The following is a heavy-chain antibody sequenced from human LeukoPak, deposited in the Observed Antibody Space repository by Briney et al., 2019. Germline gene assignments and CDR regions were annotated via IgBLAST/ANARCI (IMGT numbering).Heavy chain of an antibody. CDR3: AKLEYLA. Sequence: GSLRLSCAASGFTFSNSAMSWVRQAPGKGLEWVSAISDSGGTYYAGSVKGRFTISRDISKNTLFLQMNNLRAEDTAVYYCAKLEYLAGDQGTLVTVSS. D-gene: IGHD3-3*01. CDR1: GFTFSNSA. V-gene: IGHV3-23*01. J-gene: IGHJ4*02. CDR2: ISDSGGT.